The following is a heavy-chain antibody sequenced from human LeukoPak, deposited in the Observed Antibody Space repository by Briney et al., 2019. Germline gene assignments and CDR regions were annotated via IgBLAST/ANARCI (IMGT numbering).Heavy chain of an antibody. CDR3: ARVDAASLAVHY. CDR1: GYTFTGYY. J-gene: IGHJ4*02. V-gene: IGHV1-2*02. CDR2: INPNSGGT. Sequence: ASVKVSCKASGYTFTGYYLNWVRQAPGQGLEWMGRINPNSGGTNSGQKFQGRVTMTRDTSISTAYLELGSLTFDDTAVYYCARVDAASLAVHYWGQGTLVTVSS. D-gene: IGHD6-13*01.